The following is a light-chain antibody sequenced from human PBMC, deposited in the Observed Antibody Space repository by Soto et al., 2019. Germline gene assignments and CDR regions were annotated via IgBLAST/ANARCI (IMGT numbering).Light chain of an antibody. J-gene: IGKJ1*01. Sequence: IQMAQSPSTLSASVGDRVTITCRASHNIERWMAWYQQKPGKAPRXLIFAASTLHSGVPSRFSGSGSGTDFTLTISSLQPDDFATYYRQQFATSTTFGQGTKVDIK. V-gene: IGKV1-5*01. CDR3: QQFATSTT. CDR2: AAS. CDR1: HNIERW.